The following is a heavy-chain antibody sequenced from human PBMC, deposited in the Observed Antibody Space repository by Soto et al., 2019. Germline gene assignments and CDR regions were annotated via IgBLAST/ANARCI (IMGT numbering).Heavy chain of an antibody. CDR1: GGSISSGGYS. CDR2: IYHSGST. Sequence: SETLSLTCAVSGGSISSGGYSWSWIRQPPGKGLEWIGYIYHSGSTYYNPSLKSRVTISVDTSKNQFSLKLSSVTAADTAVYYCASGRGHSYGSFDYWGQGTLVTVSS. V-gene: IGHV4-30-2*02. CDR3: ASGRGHSYGSFDY. J-gene: IGHJ4*02. D-gene: IGHD5-18*01.